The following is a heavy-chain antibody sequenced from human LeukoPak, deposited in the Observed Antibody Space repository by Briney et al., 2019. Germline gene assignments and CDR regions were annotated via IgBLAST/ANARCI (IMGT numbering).Heavy chain of an antibody. CDR2: IYYSGST. D-gene: IGHD1-26*01. V-gene: IGHV4-39*07. J-gene: IGHJ4*02. CDR1: GGSISSSSYY. CDR3: AREGGMNSGYLDY. Sequence: PSETLSLTCTVSGGSISSSSYYWGWIRQPPGKGLEWIGSIYYSGSTYYNPSLKSRVTISVDTSKNQFSLKLSSVTAADTAVYYCAREGGMNSGYLDYWGQGTLVTVSS.